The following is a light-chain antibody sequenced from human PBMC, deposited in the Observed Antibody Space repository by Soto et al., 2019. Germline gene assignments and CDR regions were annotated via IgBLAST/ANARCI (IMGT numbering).Light chain of an antibody. J-gene: IGKJ1*01. CDR3: QQYGNWPPWT. CDR2: GAS. CDR1: QSVRTN. V-gene: IGKV3-15*01. Sequence: EIVMTQSPATLSVSPGERATLSCRASQSVRTNLAWFQQKPGQAPRLLIHGASTRATGIPARFSGSGSGTEFTLTISSLRSEDFAVYYCQQYGNWPPWTFGQGTKVEIK.